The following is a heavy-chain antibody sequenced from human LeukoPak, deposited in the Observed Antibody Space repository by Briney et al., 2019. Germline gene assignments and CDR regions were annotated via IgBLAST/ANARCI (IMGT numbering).Heavy chain of an antibody. V-gene: IGHV3-21*01. CDR1: GFTVSSNY. CDR3: ARVSEQGDY. Sequence: GGSLRVSCAASGFTVSSNYMSWVRQAPGKGLEWVSSISSSSSYIYYADSVKGRFTISRDNAKNSLYLQMNSLRAEDTAVYYCARVSEQGDYWGQGTLVTVSS. D-gene: IGHD6-13*01. CDR2: ISSSSSYI. J-gene: IGHJ4*02.